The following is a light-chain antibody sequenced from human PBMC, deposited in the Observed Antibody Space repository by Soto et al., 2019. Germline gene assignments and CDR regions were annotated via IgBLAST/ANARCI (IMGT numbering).Light chain of an antibody. CDR2: EVY. CDR3: SAYAGSSTWV. V-gene: IGLV2-8*01. CDR1: SSDVGGYNY. J-gene: IGLJ2*01. Sequence: QSAPTQPPSASGSPGQSVTFSCTGTSSDVGGYNYVSWYQQYPGKAPKLMIYEVYKRHSGVPDRFSGSKSGNTASLTVSGLQPEDEAHYYCSAYAGSSTWVFGVGTKLTVL.